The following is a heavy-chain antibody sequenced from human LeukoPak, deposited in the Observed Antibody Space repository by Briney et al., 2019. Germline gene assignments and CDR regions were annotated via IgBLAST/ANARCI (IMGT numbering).Heavy chain of an antibody. D-gene: IGHD6-19*01. CDR2: IIPILGIA. V-gene: IGHV1-69*04. J-gene: IGHJ4*02. Sequence: ASVKVSCKASGGTFSSYAISWVRQAPGQGLEWMGRIIPILGIANYAQKFQGRVTITADKSTSTAYMELSSLRSEDTAVYYCARETGIAVAAYFDYWGQGTLVTVSS. CDR1: GGTFSSYA. CDR3: ARETGIAVAAYFDY.